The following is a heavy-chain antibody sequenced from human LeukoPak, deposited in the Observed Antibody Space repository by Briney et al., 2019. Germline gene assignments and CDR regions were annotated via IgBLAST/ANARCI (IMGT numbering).Heavy chain of an antibody. D-gene: IGHD3-10*01. CDR3: ARSAITMVRGVIIEGLVDY. J-gene: IGHJ4*02. CDR1: GYTFTSYA. V-gene: IGHV7-4-1*02. CDR2: INTNTGNP. Sequence: ASVKVSCKASGYTFTSYAMNWVRQAPGQGLEWMGWINTNTGNPTYAQGFTGRFVFSLDTSVSTAYLQISSLKAEDTAVYYCARSAITMVRGVIIEGLVDYWGQGTLVTVSS.